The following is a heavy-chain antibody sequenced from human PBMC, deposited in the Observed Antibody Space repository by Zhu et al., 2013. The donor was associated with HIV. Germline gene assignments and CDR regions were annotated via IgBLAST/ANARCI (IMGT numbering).Heavy chain of an antibody. D-gene: IGHD3-22*01. CDR1: GGTFNSYA. J-gene: IGHJ6*02. CDR2: IIPIFGTA. V-gene: IGHV1-69*01. CDR3: ARMYYYDSSGYSYGMDV. Sequence: QVQLVQSGAEVKKPGSSVKVSCKVSGGTFNSYAISWVRQAPGQGLEWMGEIIPIFGTANYAQKFQGRVTITADESTSTAYMELNRLRSDDTAVYYCARMYYYDSSGYSYGMDVWGQGTTVTVSS.